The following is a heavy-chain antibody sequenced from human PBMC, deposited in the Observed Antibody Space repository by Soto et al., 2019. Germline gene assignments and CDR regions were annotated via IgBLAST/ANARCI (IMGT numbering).Heavy chain of an antibody. CDR3: AREPARAYGMDV. V-gene: IGHV1-69*01. Sequence: SVKPSCKASGVTISSYAISWVRQPPGQGLEWMGGIIPIFGTANYAQKFQGRVTITADESTSTAYMELSSLRSEDTAVYYCAREPARAYGMDVWGQGTTVSGYS. CDR1: GVTISSYA. J-gene: IGHJ6*02. CDR2: IIPIFGTA. D-gene: IGHD1-26*01.